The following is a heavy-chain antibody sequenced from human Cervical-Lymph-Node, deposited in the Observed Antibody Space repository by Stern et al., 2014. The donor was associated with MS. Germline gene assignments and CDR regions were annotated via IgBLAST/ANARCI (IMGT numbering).Heavy chain of an antibody. Sequence: EMQLVESGGGLVKPGGSLRLSCEASGLTFSSSSMHWVRQAPGKGLEWVASISSGGNYIYYADSLKGRFTISRDNAKNSLYLQMNSLRAEDTAVYYCARGRGGNYRYYFDYWGQGTLVTVSS. CDR3: ARGRGGNYRYYFDY. J-gene: IGHJ4*02. CDR2: ISSGGNYI. CDR1: GLTFSSSS. D-gene: IGHD4-23*01. V-gene: IGHV3-21*01.